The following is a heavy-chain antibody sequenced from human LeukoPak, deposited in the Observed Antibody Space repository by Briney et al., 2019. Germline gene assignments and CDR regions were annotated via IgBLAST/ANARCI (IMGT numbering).Heavy chain of an antibody. CDR1: GDSISSSRHS. Sequence: SETLSLTCTVSGDSISSSRHSWGWIRQPPGKGLEWIGSISYSGSTYYNPSLKTRVTMSVDTSENQFSLKLRSVTAADTAVYYCARHVQMDTAMGHNWFDPWGQGTLVTVSS. V-gene: IGHV4-39*01. D-gene: IGHD5-18*01. J-gene: IGHJ5*02. CDR3: ARHVQMDTAMGHNWFDP. CDR2: ISYSGST.